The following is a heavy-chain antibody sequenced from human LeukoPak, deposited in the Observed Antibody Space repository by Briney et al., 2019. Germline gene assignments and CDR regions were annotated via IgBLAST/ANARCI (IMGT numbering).Heavy chain of an antibody. V-gene: IGHV4-4*07. CDR3: ARDLGIAVARIHNYYYYMDV. Sequence: PSETLSLTCTVSGGSISSYYWSWIRQPAGKGLEWIGRIYTSGSNYYNPSLKSRVTISVDTSKNQFSLKLSSVTAADTAVYYCARDLGIAVARIHNYYYYMDVWGKGTTVTISS. CDR1: GGSISSYY. D-gene: IGHD6-19*01. CDR2: IYTSGSN. J-gene: IGHJ6*03.